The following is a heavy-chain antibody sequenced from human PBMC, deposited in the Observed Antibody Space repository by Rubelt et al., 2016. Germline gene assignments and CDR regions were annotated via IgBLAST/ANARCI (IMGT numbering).Heavy chain of an antibody. V-gene: IGHV1-18*01. J-gene: IGHJ4*02. CDR1: GYTFTSYG. D-gene: IGHD1-7*01. Sequence: QVQLVQSGAEVKKPGASVKVSCKASGYTFTSYGISWVRQAPGQGLEWMGWISAYNGNTNYAQKLQGRVTMTTDTSTSTADMELRRLGSVDTAGYYWARVRPAARPLSITGTTSDYWGQGTLVTVSS. CDR2: ISAYNGNT. CDR3: ARVRPAARPLSITGTTSDY.